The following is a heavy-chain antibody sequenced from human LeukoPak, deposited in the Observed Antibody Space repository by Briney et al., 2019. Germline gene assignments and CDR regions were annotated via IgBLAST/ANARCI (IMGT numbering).Heavy chain of an antibody. CDR3: AKGVDYCDSSGYSYYFDY. CDR1: GFSFSTYT. D-gene: IGHD3-22*01. J-gene: IGHJ4*02. V-gene: IGHV3-23*01. CDR2: ISDGGGGK. Sequence: PGGSLRLSCAASGFSFSTYTMSWVRQAPGKGLEWVSAISDGGGGKYYSDSVKGRFTISRDNSGNTLYLQMNSLRAEDTAVYYCAKGVDYCDSSGYSYYFDYWGQGTLVTVSS.